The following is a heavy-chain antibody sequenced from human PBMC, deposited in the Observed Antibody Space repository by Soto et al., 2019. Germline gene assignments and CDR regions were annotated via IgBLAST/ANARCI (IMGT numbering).Heavy chain of an antibody. V-gene: IGHV5-51*01. CDR1: GKAFTSFW. J-gene: IGHJ3*02. Sequence: GESLKISCKISGKAFTSFWVVWVRQMPGRGLEWMGNVYPGDSDTRYTPPFQGQVTISADKSTNTAYLQWHSLQASDTALYYCAKQDDRGALEIWGQGTKVTVSS. D-gene: IGHD3-22*01. CDR3: AKQDDRGALEI. CDR2: VYPGDSDT.